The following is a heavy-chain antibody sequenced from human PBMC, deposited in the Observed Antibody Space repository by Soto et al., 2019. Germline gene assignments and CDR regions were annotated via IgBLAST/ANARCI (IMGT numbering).Heavy chain of an antibody. V-gene: IGHV4-4*07. CDR1: GGSISSYY. D-gene: IGHD5-12*01. Sequence: PSETLSLTCTVSGGSISSYYWSWIRQPAGKGLEWIGRIYTSGSTNYNPSLKSRVTMSVDTSNNQFSLQLNSVTPEDTAVYFCAKGDNLGPKTGYAFDPWGQGIMVTVSS. J-gene: IGHJ5*02. CDR2: IYTSGST. CDR3: AKGDNLGPKTGYAFDP.